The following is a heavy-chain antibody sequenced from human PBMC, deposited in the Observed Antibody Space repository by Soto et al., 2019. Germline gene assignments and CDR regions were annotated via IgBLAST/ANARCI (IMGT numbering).Heavy chain of an antibody. CDR2: INHSGNN. V-gene: IGHV4-34*01. Sequence: QLQQWGAGLLKPSETLSLTCVVSGGSFSTYYYNWIRPSPGKGLEWIGEINHSGNNNYSPSLKSRVTMSLDTSKNQFSLKLTSVPGADAAVYYCARGGSNDWQVALDIWGQGTMVTVSS. J-gene: IGHJ3*02. CDR3: ARGGSNDWQVALDI. CDR1: GGSFSTYY. D-gene: IGHD3-9*01.